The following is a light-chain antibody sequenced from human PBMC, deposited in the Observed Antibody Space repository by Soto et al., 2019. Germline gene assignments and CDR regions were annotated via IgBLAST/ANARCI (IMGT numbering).Light chain of an antibody. J-gene: IGKJ3*01. Sequence: DIQMTQSPSSLSASVGDRVTITCRASQTISRYLNWYQQKPGDAPNVLIYDISSLQSGVPSRFSGSGSGTDFTLTISSLQPEDFATYYCQQSYSTPRSFGPGTKVDIK. CDR1: QTISRY. CDR3: QQSYSTPRS. CDR2: DIS. V-gene: IGKV1-39*01.